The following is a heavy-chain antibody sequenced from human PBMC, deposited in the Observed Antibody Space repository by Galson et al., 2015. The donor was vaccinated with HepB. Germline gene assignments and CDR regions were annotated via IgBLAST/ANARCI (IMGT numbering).Heavy chain of an antibody. V-gene: IGHV7-4-1*02. CDR1: GYTFTSYG. CDR2: ISTNTGNP. D-gene: IGHD6-13*01. J-gene: IGHJ4*02. Sequence: QSGAEVKKPGASVKVSCKASGYTFTSYGISWVRQAPGQGLEWMGWISTNTGNPTYAQGFTGRFVFSLDTSVSTAYLQISSLKAEDTAVYYCARGISGIAAAGVDYWGQGTLVTVSS. CDR3: ARGISGIAAAGVDY.